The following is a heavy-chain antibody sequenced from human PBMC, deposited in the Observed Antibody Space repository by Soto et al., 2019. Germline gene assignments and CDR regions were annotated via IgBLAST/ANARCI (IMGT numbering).Heavy chain of an antibody. Sequence: EVQLVESGGGLVKPGGSLKLSCVASGFTFSSYNMNWVRQAPGKGLDWVSSISSDGDFIYYADSIKGRFTISRDNTKNSLYLQINSLRAEDTAVYYCARGGSFDPWGQGTLVTVSS. CDR1: GFTFSSYN. J-gene: IGHJ5*02. CDR3: ARGGSFDP. V-gene: IGHV3-21*01. CDR2: ISSDGDFI.